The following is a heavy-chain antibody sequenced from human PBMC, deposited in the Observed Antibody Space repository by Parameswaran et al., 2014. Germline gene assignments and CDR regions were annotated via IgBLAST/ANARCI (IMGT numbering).Heavy chain of an antibody. D-gene: IGHD3-22*01. CDR2: IIPILGIA. Sequence: WVRQAPGQGLEWMGRIIPILGIANYAQKFQGRVTITADKSTSTAYMELSSLRSEDTAVYYCASPSYYYDSSQTYDYWGQGTLVTVSS. V-gene: IGHV1-69*02. CDR3: ASPSYYYDSSQTYDY. J-gene: IGHJ4*02.